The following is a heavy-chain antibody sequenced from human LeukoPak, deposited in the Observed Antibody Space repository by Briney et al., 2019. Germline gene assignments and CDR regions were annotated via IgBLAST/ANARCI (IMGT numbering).Heavy chain of an antibody. Sequence: GESLKISCKGSGYSFTSYWIGWVRQMPGKGLEWMGIIYPGDSDTRYSPSFQGQATISADKSISTAYLQWSSLKASDTAMYYCASHTGYSSSWYWFDYWGQGTLVTVSS. J-gene: IGHJ4*02. CDR1: GYSFTSYW. V-gene: IGHV5-51*01. CDR3: ASHTGYSSSWYWFDY. D-gene: IGHD6-13*01. CDR2: IYPGDSDT.